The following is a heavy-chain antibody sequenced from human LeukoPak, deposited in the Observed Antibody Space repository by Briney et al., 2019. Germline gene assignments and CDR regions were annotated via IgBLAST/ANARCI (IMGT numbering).Heavy chain of an antibody. D-gene: IGHD6-13*01. V-gene: IGHV4-4*07. CDR2: IYTSGST. CDR3: ARGPSSSWLYYMDV. CDR1: GGSISSYY. J-gene: IGHJ6*03. Sequence: KTSETLSLTCTVSGGSISSYYWSWIRQPAGKGLEWIGRIYTSGSTNYNPSLKSRVTMSVDTSKNQFSLKLSSVTAADTAVYYCARGPSSSWLYYMDVWGKGTTVTVSS.